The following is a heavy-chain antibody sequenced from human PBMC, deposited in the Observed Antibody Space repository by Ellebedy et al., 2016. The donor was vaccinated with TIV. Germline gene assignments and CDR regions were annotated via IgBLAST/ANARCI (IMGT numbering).Heavy chain of an antibody. D-gene: IGHD3-10*01. Sequence: SETLSLXXTVSGGSISSSSYYWGWIRQPPGKGLEWIGEINHSGSTNYNPSLKSRVTISVDTSKNQFSLKLSSVTAADTAVYYCARGKYRGVILSRGYYYGMDVWGQGTTVTVSS. CDR1: GGSISSSSYY. CDR3: ARGKYRGVILSRGYYYGMDV. CDR2: INHSGST. V-gene: IGHV4-39*07. J-gene: IGHJ6*02.